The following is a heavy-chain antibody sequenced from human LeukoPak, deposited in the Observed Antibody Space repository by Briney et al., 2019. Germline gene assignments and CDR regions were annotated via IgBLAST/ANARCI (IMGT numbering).Heavy chain of an antibody. CDR3: AKGIEYNNSWTFDY. D-gene: IGHD2/OR15-2a*01. Sequence: PGGSLRLSCAASGFTFNNYAMNWVHQAPGKGLEWVSAISNTGRSTYYADSVKGRFTISRDNSKNTVFLQINSLRAEDTAVYYCAKGIEYNNSWTFDYWGQGTLVTVSS. CDR1: GFTFNNYA. J-gene: IGHJ4*02. CDR2: ISNTGRST. V-gene: IGHV3-23*01.